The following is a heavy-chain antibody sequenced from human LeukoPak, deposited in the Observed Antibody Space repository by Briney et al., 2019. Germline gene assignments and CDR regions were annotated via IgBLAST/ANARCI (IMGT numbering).Heavy chain of an antibody. V-gene: IGHV3-30*03. J-gene: IGHJ3*02. CDR1: GFTFSSYG. D-gene: IGHD6-13*01. Sequence: GGSLRLSCAASGFTFSSYGMHWVRQAPGKGLEWVAVISYDGSNKYYADSVKGRFTISRDNAKNSLYLQMNSLRAEDTAVYYCARSGRIAAAGPDAFDIWGQGTMVTVSS. CDR3: ARSGRIAAAGPDAFDI. CDR2: ISYDGSNK.